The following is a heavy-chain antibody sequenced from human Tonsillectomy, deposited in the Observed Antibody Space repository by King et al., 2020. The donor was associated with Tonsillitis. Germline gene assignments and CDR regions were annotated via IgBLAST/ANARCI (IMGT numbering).Heavy chain of an antibody. J-gene: IGHJ4*02. Sequence: VQLVESGGGLVQPGGSLRLSCAASGFTFSSYWMSWVRQAPGKGLEWVANIKQDGSEKYYVDSVKGRFTISRDNAKNSLYLQMNSLRAEDTAVYYCAKDLLPTIGDYDCRYGDYWGQGTLVTVSS. V-gene: IGHV3-7*03. CDR3: AKDLLPTIGDYDCRYGDY. CDR2: IKQDGSEK. CDR1: GFTFSSYW. D-gene: IGHD3-16*01.